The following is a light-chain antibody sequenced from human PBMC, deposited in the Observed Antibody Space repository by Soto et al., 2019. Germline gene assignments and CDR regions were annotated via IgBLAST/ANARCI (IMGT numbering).Light chain of an antibody. CDR1: QSVSSSY. Sequence: EIVLTQSPGTLSLSPGERATLSCRASQSVSSSYLAWYQPKPGQAPRLLIYGASSRATGIPDRFSGSGSGTDFTLTISRLEPEDLAVYYCQQYGSSPPYTFGQGTKLESK. CDR2: GAS. J-gene: IGKJ2*01. CDR3: QQYGSSPPYT. V-gene: IGKV3-20*01.